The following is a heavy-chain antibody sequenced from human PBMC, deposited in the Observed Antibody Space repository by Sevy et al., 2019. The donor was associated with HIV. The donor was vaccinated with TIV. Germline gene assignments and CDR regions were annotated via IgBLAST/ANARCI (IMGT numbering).Heavy chain of an antibody. D-gene: IGHD6-19*01. CDR2: ISSSSSYI. CDR1: GFTFSSYS. V-gene: IGHV3-21*01. J-gene: IGHJ3*02. Sequence: GGSLRLSCAASGFTFSSYSMNWVRQAPGKGLGWVSSISSSSSYIYYADSVKGRFTISRDNAKNSLYLQMNSLRAEDTAVYYCARAQYSSGWYGRSAFDIWGQGTMVTVSS. CDR3: ARAQYSSGWYGRSAFDI.